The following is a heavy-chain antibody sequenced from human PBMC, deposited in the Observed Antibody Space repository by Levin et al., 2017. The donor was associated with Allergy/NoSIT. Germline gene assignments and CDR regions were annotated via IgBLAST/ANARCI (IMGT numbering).Heavy chain of an antibody. CDR3: ARDIGSIYGSGSLYFDY. CDR1: GFTFSSYA. CDR2: ISYDGSNK. J-gene: IGHJ4*02. D-gene: IGHD3-10*01. V-gene: IGHV3-30-3*01. Sequence: GESLKISCAASGFTFSSYAMHWVRQAPGKGLEWVAVISYDGSNKYYADSVKGRFTISRDNSKNTLYLQMNSLRAEDTAVYYCARDIGSIYGSGSLYFDYWGQGTLVTVSS.